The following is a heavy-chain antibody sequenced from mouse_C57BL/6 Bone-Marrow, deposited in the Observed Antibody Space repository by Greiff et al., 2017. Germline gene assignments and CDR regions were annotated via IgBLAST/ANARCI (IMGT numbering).Heavy chain of an antibody. V-gene: IGHV5-9-1*02. CDR2: ISSGGDYI. J-gene: IGHJ4*01. CDR1: GFTFSSYA. CDR3: TRGAYYSNPYYAMDY. D-gene: IGHD2-5*01. Sequence: EVNVVESGEGLVKPGGSLKLSCAASGFTFSSYAMSWVRQTPEKRLEWVAYISSGGDYIYYADTVKGRFTISRDNARNTLYLQMSSLKSEDTAMYYCTRGAYYSNPYYAMDYWGQGTSVTVSS.